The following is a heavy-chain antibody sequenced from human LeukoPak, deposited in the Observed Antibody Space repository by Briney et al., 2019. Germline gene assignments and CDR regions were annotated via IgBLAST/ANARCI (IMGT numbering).Heavy chain of an antibody. CDR2: IYHSGST. J-gene: IGHJ3*02. Sequence: SQTLSLTCAVSGGSISSGGYSWSWIRQPPGKGLEWIGYIYHSGSTYYNPSLKSRVTISVDRSKNQFSLKLSSVTAADTAVYYCARVGDYGGPRGAFDIWGQGTMVTVSS. D-gene: IGHD4-23*01. V-gene: IGHV4-30-2*01. CDR3: ARVGDYGGPRGAFDI. CDR1: GGSISSGGYS.